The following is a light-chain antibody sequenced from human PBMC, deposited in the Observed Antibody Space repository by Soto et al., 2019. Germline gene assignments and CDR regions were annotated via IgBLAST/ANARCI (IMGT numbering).Light chain of an antibody. CDR2: GAS. CDR1: QSVSSN. CDR3: QQYNNWPST. V-gene: IGKV3-15*01. Sequence: EILITHSPATLSXXPVXXXXXXXRASQSVSSNLAWYQQKPGQAPRLLIYGASTRATGIPARFSGSGSGTEFTLTISSLQSEDFAVYYCQQYNNWPSTFGQGTKVDIK. J-gene: IGKJ1*01.